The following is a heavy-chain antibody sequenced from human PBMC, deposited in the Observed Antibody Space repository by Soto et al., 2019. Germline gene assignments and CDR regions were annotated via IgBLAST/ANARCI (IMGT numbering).Heavy chain of an antibody. CDR3: ARDPVAGTYFDY. D-gene: IGHD6-19*01. CDR2: INAFNGKT. V-gene: IGHV1-18*01. Sequence: QVQLVQSGAEVKKPGASVKVSCKASGYTFISYGISWVRQAPGQGLEWRGWINAFNGKTNYAQKLQGRVTMTRDSPTSTADMELRCLSSGDTAVYCCARDPVAGTYFDYWGQGALVTVSS. J-gene: IGHJ4*02. CDR1: GYTFISYG.